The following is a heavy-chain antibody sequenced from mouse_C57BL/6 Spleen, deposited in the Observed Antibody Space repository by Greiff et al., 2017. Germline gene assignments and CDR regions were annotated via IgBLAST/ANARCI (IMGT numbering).Heavy chain of an antibody. D-gene: IGHD1-1*02. Sequence: QVQLQQPGAELVRPGSSVKLSCKASGYTFTSYWMHWVKQRPIQGLEWIGNIDPSDSETHYNQKFKDKATLTVDKSSSTAYMQLSSLTSEDSAVYYCAREWDYSGRDDWGQGTTLTVSS. CDR2: IDPSDSET. J-gene: IGHJ2*01. V-gene: IGHV1-52*01. CDR1: GYTFTSYW. CDR3: AREWDYSGRDD.